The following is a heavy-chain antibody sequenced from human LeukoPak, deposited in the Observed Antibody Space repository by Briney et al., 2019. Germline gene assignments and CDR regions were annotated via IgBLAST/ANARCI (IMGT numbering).Heavy chain of an antibody. D-gene: IGHD2-2*02. CDR3: ATALRFQPLLYPGPFDY. CDR1: GYTLTELS. Sequence: ASVKVSCKVSGYTLTELSMHWVRQAPGKGLEWMGGFDPEDGETIYAQKFQGRVIMTEDTSTDTAYMELSSLRSEDTAVYYCATALRFQPLLYPGPFDYWGQGTLVAVSS. V-gene: IGHV1-24*01. CDR2: FDPEDGET. J-gene: IGHJ4*02.